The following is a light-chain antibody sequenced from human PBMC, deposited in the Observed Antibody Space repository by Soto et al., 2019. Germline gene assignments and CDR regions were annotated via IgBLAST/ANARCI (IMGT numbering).Light chain of an antibody. Sequence: EIVLTQSPGTLSLSPGERAILSCRASQAFTNNYLAWYQQRPGQAPRLLIFGASSRATGIPARFSGSGSGTDFALIISGLEPEDSAVYYCQQYGSSPYTFGQGTKVEIK. CDR3: QQYGSSPYT. CDR2: GAS. J-gene: IGKJ2*01. V-gene: IGKV3-20*01. CDR1: QAFTNNY.